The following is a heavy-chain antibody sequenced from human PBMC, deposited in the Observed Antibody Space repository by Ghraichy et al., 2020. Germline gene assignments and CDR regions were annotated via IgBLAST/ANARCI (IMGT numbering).Heavy chain of an antibody. J-gene: IGHJ3*02. CDR2: ISSSSTYI. CDR3: ARDRPTYYFDSGTYRDAFDI. D-gene: IGHD3-10*01. Sequence: ETLSLTCAASGFTFSTYNMNWVRQAPGKGLEWVSSISSSSTYISYTDSVKVRFTISRDGAKNSLNLQMNSLRAEDTAVYYCARDRPTYYFDSGTYRDAFDIWGQVTMVTVSS. CDR1: GFTFSTYN. V-gene: IGHV3-21*01.